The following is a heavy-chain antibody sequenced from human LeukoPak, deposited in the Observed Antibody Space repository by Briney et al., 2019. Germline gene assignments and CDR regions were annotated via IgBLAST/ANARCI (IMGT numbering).Heavy chain of an antibody. CDR3: ARDLYHDYVWGSYRYFDY. Sequence: GGSLRLSCAASGFTFSSYSMNWVRQAPGKGLEWVSSISSSSSYIYYADSVEGRFTISRDNAKNSLYLQMNSLRAEDTAVYYCARDLYHDYVWGSYRYFDYWGQGTLVTVSS. CDR2: ISSSSSYI. D-gene: IGHD3-16*02. V-gene: IGHV3-21*01. CDR1: GFTFSSYS. J-gene: IGHJ4*02.